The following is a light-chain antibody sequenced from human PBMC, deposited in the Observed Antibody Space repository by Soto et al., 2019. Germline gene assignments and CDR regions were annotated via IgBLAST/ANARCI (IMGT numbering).Light chain of an antibody. V-gene: IGKV3-20*01. CDR1: QSISSSY. CDR3: QQYDNSIYT. J-gene: IGKJ2*01. Sequence: EIVLTQSPGTLSLSPGERATLSCRASQSISSSYLAWYQQRPGQTPRLLIYGASSRATGIPDRFSGSGSGTDFTLTISRLEPEDFAVYYCQQYDNSIYTFGQGTKLEIQ. CDR2: GAS.